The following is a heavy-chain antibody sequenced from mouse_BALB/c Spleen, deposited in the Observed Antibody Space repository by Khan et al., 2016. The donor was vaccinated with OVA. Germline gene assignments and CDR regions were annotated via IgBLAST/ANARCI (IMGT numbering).Heavy chain of an antibody. V-gene: IGHV9-3-1*01. CDR3: ARPPNYSYTLDH. D-gene: IGHD4-1*02. CDR2: INTYTGEP. Sequence: QIQLVQSGPELKKPGETVKISCKASGYTFTNYGMNWVKQSPGKALKWMGWINTYTGEPTYADDFKGRFAFSLDTSATTAFLQINNLKNEDTATCFSARPPNYSYTLDHWGQGTAVTVSS. J-gene: IGHJ4*01. CDR1: GYTFTNYG.